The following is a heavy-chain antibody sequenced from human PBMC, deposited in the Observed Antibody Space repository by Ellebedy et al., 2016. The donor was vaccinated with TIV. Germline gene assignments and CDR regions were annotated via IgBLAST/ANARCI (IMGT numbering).Heavy chain of an antibody. Sequence: GESLKISXAASGFTFSSYSMNWVRQAPGKGLEWVSYISSSSSTIYYADSVKGRFTISRDNAKNSLYLQMNSLRDEDTAVYYCARDHRNLATMVRGVGRGMDVWGQGTTVTVSS. D-gene: IGHD3-10*01. J-gene: IGHJ6*02. CDR1: GFTFSSYS. V-gene: IGHV3-48*02. CDR3: ARDHRNLATMVRGVGRGMDV. CDR2: ISSSSSTI.